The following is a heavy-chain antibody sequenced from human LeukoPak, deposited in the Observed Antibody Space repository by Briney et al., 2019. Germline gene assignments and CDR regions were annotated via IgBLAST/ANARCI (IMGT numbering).Heavy chain of an antibody. CDR2: ITDSGTGT. J-gene: IGHJ4*02. V-gene: IGHV3-23*01. CDR1: GFTFSSYA. CDR3: ASPVTTVLNY. Sequence: PGGSLRLSCAASGFTFSSYALSWVRQAPGKGQEWVSGITDSGTGTYYADSVKGRFTISRDNAKNSLYLQMDSLRAEDTAVYYCASPVTTVLNYWGQGTLVAASS. D-gene: IGHD4-17*01.